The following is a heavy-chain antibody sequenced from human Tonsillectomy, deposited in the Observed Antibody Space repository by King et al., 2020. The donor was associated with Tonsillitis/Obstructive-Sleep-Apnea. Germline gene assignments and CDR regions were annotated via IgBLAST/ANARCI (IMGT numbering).Heavy chain of an antibody. D-gene: IGHD4-23*01. CDR3: ASNPHDVYGGNSLGYFDY. CDR2: IYYSGST. CDR1: GGSISSGGYY. Sequence: VQLQESGPGLVKPSQTLSLTCTVSGGSISSGGYYWSWIRQHPGKGLEWIGYIYYSGSTYYNPSLKSRVTISVDTSKNQFSLKLRSVTAPDTAVYYCASNPHDVYGGNSLGYFDYWGQGTLVTVSS. J-gene: IGHJ4*02. V-gene: IGHV4-31*03.